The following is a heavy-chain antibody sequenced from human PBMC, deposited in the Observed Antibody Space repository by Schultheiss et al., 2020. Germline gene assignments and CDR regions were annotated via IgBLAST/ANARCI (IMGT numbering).Heavy chain of an antibody. D-gene: IGHD3-10*01. J-gene: IGHJ4*02. V-gene: IGHV3-33*08. CDR1: GFTFSSYG. CDR3: ARARGLAGYYFDY. Sequence: GGSLRLSCAASGFTFSSYGMHWVRQAPGKGLGWVAVIWYDGSNKYYADSVKGRFTISRDNSKNTLYLQMGSLRAEDMAVYYCARARGLAGYYFDYWGQGTLVTVSS. CDR2: IWYDGSNK.